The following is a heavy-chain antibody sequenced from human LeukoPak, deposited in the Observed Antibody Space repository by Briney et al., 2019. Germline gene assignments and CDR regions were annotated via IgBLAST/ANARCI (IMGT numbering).Heavy chain of an antibody. CDR1: GFTFSDHY. CDR2: IRNKANSYTT. V-gene: IGHV3-72*01. CDR3: AREWDSGSYYLGYFDY. D-gene: IGHD1-26*01. Sequence: PGGSLRLSCAASGFTFSDHYMDWVRQAPGKGLEWVGRIRNKANSYTTEYAASVKGRFTISRDDSKNPLYLQMNSLKCEDTAVYYCAREWDSGSYYLGYFDYWGQGTLVTVSS. J-gene: IGHJ4*02.